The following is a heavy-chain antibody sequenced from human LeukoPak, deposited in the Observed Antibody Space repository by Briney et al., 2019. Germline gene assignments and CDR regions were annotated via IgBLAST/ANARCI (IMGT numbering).Heavy chain of an antibody. Sequence: GGSLSLSCAASGFTFSSYAMHWVRQAPGKGLEWVAVISYDGSNKYYADSVKGRFTISRDNSKNTLYLQMNSLRAEDTAVYYCARGWELPDYWGQGTLVTVSS. CDR2: ISYDGSNK. CDR1: GFTFSSYA. J-gene: IGHJ4*02. D-gene: IGHD1-26*01. CDR3: ARGWELPDY. V-gene: IGHV3-30-3*01.